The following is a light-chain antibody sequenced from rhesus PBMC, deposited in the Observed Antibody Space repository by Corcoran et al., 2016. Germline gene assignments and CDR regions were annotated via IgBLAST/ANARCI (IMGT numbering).Light chain of an antibody. CDR3: QQKYSYPYS. V-gene: IGKV1-46*01. CDR1: QSFSSS. CDR2: SAS. Sequence: DIQMTQSPSSLSASVGDTVTITCRASQSFSSSLAWYQQNPGKAPKLRIYSASNLESGVPSRFSGSKAGTDSTSNISSLQPEEIASYYWQQKYSYPYSFGQGTKVEIK. J-gene: IGKJ2*01.